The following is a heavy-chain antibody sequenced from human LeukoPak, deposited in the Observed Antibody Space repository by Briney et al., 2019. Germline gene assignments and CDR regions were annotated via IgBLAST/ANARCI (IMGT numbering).Heavy chain of an antibody. V-gene: IGHV3-23*01. CDR1: GFTFSNYA. CDR2: ISGSGGST. Sequence: GRSLRLSCAASGFTFSNYAMSWVCQAPGKGLEWVSSISGSGGSTYYADSVKGRFTISRDNSKNTLYLQMNSLRAEDTAVYYCARDVVGATYFDWGQGTLVTVSS. D-gene: IGHD1-26*01. J-gene: IGHJ4*02. CDR3: ARDVVGATYFD.